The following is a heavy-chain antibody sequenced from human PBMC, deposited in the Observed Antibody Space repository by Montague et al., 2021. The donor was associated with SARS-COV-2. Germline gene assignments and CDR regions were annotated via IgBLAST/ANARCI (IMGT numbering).Heavy chain of an antibody. CDR1: GGSISSYY. Sequence: SETLSLTCTVSGGSISSYYWSWIRQPPGKGLEWIGYIYYSGSTNYNPSLKSRVTISIDTSKNQFSLKLSFVTAADTAVCHCARHALGYFDWLNEGYFDYWGQGTLVTVSS. V-gene: IGHV4-59*08. J-gene: IGHJ4*02. D-gene: IGHD3-9*01. CDR2: IYYSGST. CDR3: ARHALGYFDWLNEGYFDY.